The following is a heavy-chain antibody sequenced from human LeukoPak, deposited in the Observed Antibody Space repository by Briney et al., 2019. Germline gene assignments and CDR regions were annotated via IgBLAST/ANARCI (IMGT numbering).Heavy chain of an antibody. D-gene: IGHD6-13*01. CDR3: AKDGGGSSSWYGNFQH. J-gene: IGHJ1*01. CDR2: ISDSGGTT. Sequence: GGSLRLSCAASGFTFSSYAMSWVRQAPGKGLEWGSVISDSGGTTYYADSVKGRFTISRDNAKNSLYLQMNSLRAEDTALYYCAKDGGGSSSWYGNFQHWGQGTLVTVSS. CDR1: GFTFSSYA. V-gene: IGHV3-23*01.